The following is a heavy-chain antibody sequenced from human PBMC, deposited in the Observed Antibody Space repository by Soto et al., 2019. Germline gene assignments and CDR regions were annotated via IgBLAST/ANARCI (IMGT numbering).Heavy chain of an antibody. CDR2: IYHSGST. Sequence: QVQLQESGPGLVKPSGTLSLTCAVSGGSIRGSNWWSWVRQPPGKGLEWIGEIYHSGSTNYNPSLESRVTISVDKSKNPFSLNLTSVTAADTAVYYCVQDLYYFAYWGQGTLVTVSS. V-gene: IGHV4-4*02. CDR3: VQDLYYFAY. CDR1: GGSIRGSNW. J-gene: IGHJ4*02.